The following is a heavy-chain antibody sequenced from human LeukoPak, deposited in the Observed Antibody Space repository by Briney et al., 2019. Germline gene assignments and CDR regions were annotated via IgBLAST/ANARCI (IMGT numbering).Heavy chain of an antibody. CDR1: GGSISSSSYY. J-gene: IGHJ5*02. CDR2: IYYSGST. Sequence: SETLSLTCTVSGGSISSSSYYWGWIRQPPGKGLEWIGSIYYSGSTYYNPSLKSRVTISVDTSKNQFSLKLSSVTAADTAVYYCARQDSAIVYNRFDPWGQGTLVTVSS. V-gene: IGHV4-39*01. CDR3: ARQDSAIVYNRFDP. D-gene: IGHD2-2*02.